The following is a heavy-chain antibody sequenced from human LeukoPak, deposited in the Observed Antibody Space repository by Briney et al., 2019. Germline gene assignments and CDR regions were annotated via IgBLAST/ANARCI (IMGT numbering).Heavy chain of an antibody. D-gene: IGHD2-15*01. J-gene: IGHJ4*02. CDR3: AREGTCKTGSCFPDY. CDR1: GYSISSGFY. Sequence: SETLSLTCNVSGYSISSGFYWDWIRQPPGKGLEWIGSILPNGNTYSDPSLKGRITISVDTSKNQFSLRLTSVTAADTAIYYCAREGTCKTGSCFPDYWGQGILVTISS. CDR2: ILPNGNT. V-gene: IGHV4-38-2*02.